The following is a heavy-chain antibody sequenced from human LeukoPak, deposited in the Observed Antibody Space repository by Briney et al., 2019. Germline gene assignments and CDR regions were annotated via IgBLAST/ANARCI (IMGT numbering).Heavy chain of an antibody. CDR2: INHSGST. D-gene: IGHD4-23*01. V-gene: IGHV4-34*01. CDR3: ARGYGGKPDY. J-gene: IGHJ4*02. Sequence: TSETLSLTCAVYGGSFSGYYWSWIRQPPGKGLEWIGEINHSGSTNYNPSLKSRVTISVDTSKNQFSLKLSSVTAADTAVYYCARGYGGKPDYWGQGTLVTASS. CDR1: GGSFSGYY.